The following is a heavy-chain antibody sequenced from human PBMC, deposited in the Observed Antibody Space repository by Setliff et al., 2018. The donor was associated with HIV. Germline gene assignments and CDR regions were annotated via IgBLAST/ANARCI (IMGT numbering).Heavy chain of an antibody. J-gene: IGHJ4*02. CDR1: GYKFTSYW. Sequence: PGESLKISCEGSGYKFTSYWIAWVRQMPGEGLECMGIIYPGDSDIRYSPSFQGQVTISADKSISTAYLQWSSLKASDTAIYYCARRASVTNSDDYWGQGTLVTVSS. D-gene: IGHD1-1*01. CDR3: ARRASVTNSDDY. V-gene: IGHV5-51*01. CDR2: IYPGDSDI.